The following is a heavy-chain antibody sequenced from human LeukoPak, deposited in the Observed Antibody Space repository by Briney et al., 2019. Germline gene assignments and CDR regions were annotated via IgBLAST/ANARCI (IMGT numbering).Heavy chain of an antibody. D-gene: IGHD1-26*01. CDR3: ARDLTSTSNWEFDY. Sequence: ASVKVSCRAPGYTFADYFIHWVRQAPGQGLEWMGRINPNSGGAEYAPKSQGWVTMTRDTSISTAYVEVSRLISEDTAVYYCARDLTSTSNWEFDYWGQGTLVIVSS. V-gene: IGHV1-2*04. CDR2: INPNSGGA. J-gene: IGHJ4*02. CDR1: GYTFADYF.